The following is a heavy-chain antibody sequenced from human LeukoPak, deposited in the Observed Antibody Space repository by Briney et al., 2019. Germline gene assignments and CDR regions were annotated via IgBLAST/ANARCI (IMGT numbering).Heavy chain of an antibody. CDR3: AKAGYLDYGDFHTLFDY. D-gene: IGHD4-17*01. CDR2: ISGSGGST. Sequence: GGSLRLSCAASGFTFSSYGMSWVRQAPGKGLEWVSAISGSGGSTYYADSVKGRFTISRDNSKNTLYLQMNSLRAEDTAVYYCAKAGYLDYGDFHTLFDYWGQGTLVTVSS. V-gene: IGHV3-23*01. CDR1: GFTFSSYG. J-gene: IGHJ4*02.